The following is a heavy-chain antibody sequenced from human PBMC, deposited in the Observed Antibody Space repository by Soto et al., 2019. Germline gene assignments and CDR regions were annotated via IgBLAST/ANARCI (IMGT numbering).Heavy chain of an antibody. Sequence: SETLSLTCTVSGGSLSSYYWSWIRRPPGEGLGWIGYIYFSGSTNYNPSLKSRVTISVDTSKNQFSLKLSSVTAADTAVYYCARAIYDSSGYYTRIFDYWGQGTLVTVSS. J-gene: IGHJ4*02. D-gene: IGHD3-22*01. CDR3: ARAIYDSSGYYTRIFDY. V-gene: IGHV4-59*01. CDR1: GGSLSSYY. CDR2: IYFSGST.